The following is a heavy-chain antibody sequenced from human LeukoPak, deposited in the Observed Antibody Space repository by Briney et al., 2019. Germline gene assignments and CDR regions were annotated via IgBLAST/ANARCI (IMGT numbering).Heavy chain of an antibody. CDR1: GLTFSSYA. D-gene: IGHD1-26*01. V-gene: IGHV3-23*01. Sequence: GGSLRLSCAASGLTFSSYAMSWVRQAPGKGLEWVSGISGSGDSTYYADSVKGRFTISRDNSKNTLYLQMNSLRAEDTAVYYCARDILPWGYFDYWGQGTLVTVSS. CDR2: ISGSGDST. J-gene: IGHJ4*02. CDR3: ARDILPWGYFDY.